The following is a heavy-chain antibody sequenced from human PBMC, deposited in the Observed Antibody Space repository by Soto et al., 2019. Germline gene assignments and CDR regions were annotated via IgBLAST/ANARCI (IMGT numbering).Heavy chain of an antibody. CDR2: INHSGST. Sequence: QVQLQQWGAGLLKPSETLSLTCAVYGGSFSGYYWSWIRQPPGKGLEWIGEINHSGSTNYNPSLKSRVTISVDTSKNQFSLKLSSVTAADTAVYYCARVGITMVRGVRTRFDYWGQGTLVTVSS. CDR1: GGSFSGYY. CDR3: ARVGITMVRGVRTRFDY. V-gene: IGHV4-34*01. D-gene: IGHD3-10*01. J-gene: IGHJ4*02.